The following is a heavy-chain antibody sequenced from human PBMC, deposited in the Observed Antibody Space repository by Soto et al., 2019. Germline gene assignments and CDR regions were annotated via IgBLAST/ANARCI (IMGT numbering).Heavy chain of an antibody. Sequence: QMTLKESGPPLVKPTQTLTLTCTFSGFSLSTSGVGVGWIRQPPGKALEWLALIYWDDDKRYSPSLKSRLTITKDTSKNQVVLTMTNMDPVDTATYYCAHWYYYDSSDYYRYYFDYWGQGTLVTVSS. CDR2: IYWDDDK. V-gene: IGHV2-5*02. D-gene: IGHD3-22*01. J-gene: IGHJ4*02. CDR1: GFSLSTSGVG. CDR3: AHWYYYDSSDYYRYYFDY.